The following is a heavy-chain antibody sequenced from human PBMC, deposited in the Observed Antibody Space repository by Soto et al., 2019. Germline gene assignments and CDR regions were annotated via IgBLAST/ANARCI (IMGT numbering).Heavy chain of an antibody. J-gene: IGHJ5*01. CDR1: GGIFSDYA. Sequence: QVRLEQSGGEVKKPGSSVKVSCRVSGGIFSDYAVSWVRQAPGQGLQWVGGIIPKFGTAKYARKFEDRVTPXAXXLTSTGYLEINNLRSEDTAPSYCARDKLSAPVVDAPHLFDSWGQGTLLTVSS. V-gene: IGHV1-69*12. CDR3: ARDKLSAPVVDAPHLFDS. CDR2: IIPKFGTA. D-gene: IGHD2-21*01.